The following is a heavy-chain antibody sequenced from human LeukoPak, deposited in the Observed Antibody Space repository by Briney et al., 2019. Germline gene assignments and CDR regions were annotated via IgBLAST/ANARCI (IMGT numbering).Heavy chain of an antibody. J-gene: IGHJ6*02. CDR2: IYSDGST. CDR1: GFTVSNNY. CDR3: AKAPTYGLDV. V-gene: IGHV3-53*01. Sequence: GGSLRLSCAASGFTVSNNYLSWVRQAAGKGLDWVSVIYSDGSTYYADSVKGRFTISKDNSKNTLYLQMNSLRAEDTAIYYCAKAPTYGLDVWGQGTTVTVSS.